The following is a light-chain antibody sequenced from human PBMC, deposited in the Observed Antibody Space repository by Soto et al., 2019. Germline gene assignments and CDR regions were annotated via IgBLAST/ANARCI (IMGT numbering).Light chain of an antibody. CDR3: SSYTSSSTLNLV. V-gene: IGLV2-14*01. CDR2: EVS. CDR1: SSEVCGYNN. Sequence: QSALAQPASVTGSPGQAIIISCTGTSSEVCGYNNVAWYQQRPGKASKLMIYEVSNRPSRVSSRFSGSKSGNTAALTISGLQAEDEAHYCCSSYTSSSTLNLVFGTGTKV. J-gene: IGLJ1*01.